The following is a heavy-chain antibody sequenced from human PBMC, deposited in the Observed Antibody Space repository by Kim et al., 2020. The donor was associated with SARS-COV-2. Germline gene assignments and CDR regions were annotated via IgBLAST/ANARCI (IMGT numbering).Heavy chain of an antibody. J-gene: IGHJ6*02. D-gene: IGHD6-19*01. CDR3: AKEEGSGYSSGWTYYDYGMDV. CDR2: IAYDGSNK. Sequence: GGSLRLSCAASGFTFSSYGMHWVRQATGKGLEWVAVIAYDGSNKYYADSVKGRFTISRDNSKTTLYLQMNSLRAEDTAVYYCAKEEGSGYSSGWTYYDYGMDVWGQGTPVTVSS. CDR1: GFTFSSYG. V-gene: IGHV3-30*18.